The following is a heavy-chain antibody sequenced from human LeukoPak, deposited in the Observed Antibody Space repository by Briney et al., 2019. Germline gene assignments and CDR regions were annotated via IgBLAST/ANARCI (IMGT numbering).Heavy chain of an antibody. CDR1: GFTFSSYG. CDR3: AKDRYCSSTSCPIDY. CDR2: ISYDGSNK. Sequence: GRSLRLSCAASGFTFSSYGMHWVRQAPGKGLEWVAVISYDGSNKYYADSVKGRFTISRDNSKNTLYLQMNSLRAEDTAVYYCAKDRYCSSTSCPIDYWGQGTLVTGSS. D-gene: IGHD2-2*01. V-gene: IGHV3-30*18. J-gene: IGHJ4*02.